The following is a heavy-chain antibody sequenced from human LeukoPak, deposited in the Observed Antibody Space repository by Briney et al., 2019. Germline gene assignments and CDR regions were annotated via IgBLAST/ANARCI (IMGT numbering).Heavy chain of an antibody. J-gene: IGHJ5*02. Sequence: ASVKVSCKASGYTFTNYYIHWVRQAPGPGLEWMGIINPSGGTTSYAQKFQGRVTKTRDTSTSTVYMELSSLRSEDTAVYYCAKDSAAPGTRGWFDPWGQGTLVTVSS. D-gene: IGHD6-13*01. CDR3: AKDSAAPGTRGWFDP. CDR2: INPSGGTT. V-gene: IGHV1-46*01. CDR1: GYTFTNYY.